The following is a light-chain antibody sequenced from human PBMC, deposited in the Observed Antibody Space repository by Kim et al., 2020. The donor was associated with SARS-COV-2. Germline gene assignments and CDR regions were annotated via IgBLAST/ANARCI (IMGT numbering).Light chain of an antibody. CDR2: GAS. J-gene: IGKJ5*01. V-gene: IGKV3-15*01. CDR3: QQYAYWRA. Sequence: SLAPRERAPLSCRASQRISTNLAWFQPKPGQAPRVSIDGASARATGIPARFSGSGSGTEFTLTISNLQSEDFAVYYCQQYAYWRAFGQGTRLEIK. CDR1: QRISTN.